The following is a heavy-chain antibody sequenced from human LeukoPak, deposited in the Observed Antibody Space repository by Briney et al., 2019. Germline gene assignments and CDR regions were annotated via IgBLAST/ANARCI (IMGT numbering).Heavy chain of an antibody. Sequence: SETLSLTCTVTGGSISSSSYYWGWIRQPPGKGLEWIGSIYYSGSTYDNPSLNSRLTLSVDTSKNQFSLKLSSVTAADTAVYYCARGGRIAAAGTGYFDYWGQGTLVTVSS. CDR1: GGSISSSSYY. CDR2: IYYSGST. D-gene: IGHD6-13*01. CDR3: ARGGRIAAAGTGYFDY. J-gene: IGHJ4*02. V-gene: IGHV4-39*01.